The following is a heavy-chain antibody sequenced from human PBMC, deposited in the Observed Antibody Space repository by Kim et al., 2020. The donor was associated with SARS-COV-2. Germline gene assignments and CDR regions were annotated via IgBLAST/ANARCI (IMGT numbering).Heavy chain of an antibody. CDR3: ARDVPGRYFDL. J-gene: IGHJ2*01. Sequence: GGSLRLSCAASGFTFSSYSMNWVRQAPGKGLEWVSSISSSSSYIYYADSVKGRFTISRDNAKNSLYLQMNSLRAEDTAVYYCARDVPGRYFDLWGRGTLVTVSS. D-gene: IGHD2-2*01. V-gene: IGHV3-21*01. CDR2: ISSSSSYI. CDR1: GFTFSSYS.